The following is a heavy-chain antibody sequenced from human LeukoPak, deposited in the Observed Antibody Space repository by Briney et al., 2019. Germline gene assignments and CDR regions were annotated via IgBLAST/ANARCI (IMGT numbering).Heavy chain of an antibody. J-gene: IGHJ3*02. V-gene: IGHV4-4*07. CDR3: ARGRYCSADACTGGDSFDI. D-gene: IGHD2-15*01. Sequence: SETLSLTCTVSGGSISNYYWSWIRQPAGKGLEWIGRKYARGDSNYNPPLQSRVTMSVDTSKNQFSLKLRSVTAADTAVYYCARGRYCSADACTGGDSFDIWGQGTMVSVSS. CDR1: GGSISNYY. CDR2: KYARGDS.